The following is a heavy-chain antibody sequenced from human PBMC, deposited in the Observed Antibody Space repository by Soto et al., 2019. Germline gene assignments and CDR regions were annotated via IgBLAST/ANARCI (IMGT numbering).Heavy chain of an antibody. D-gene: IGHD6-6*01. J-gene: IGHJ6*02. V-gene: IGHV3-11*01. CDR1: GFTFSDYY. Sequence: GGSLRLSCAASGFTFSDYYMSWIRQAPGKGLEWVSYISSSGSTIYYADSVKGRFTISRDNAKNSLYLQMNSLRAEDTAVYYCASCSSSGYYYYGMDVWGQGTTVTVSS. CDR2: ISSSGSTI. CDR3: ASCSSSGYYYYGMDV.